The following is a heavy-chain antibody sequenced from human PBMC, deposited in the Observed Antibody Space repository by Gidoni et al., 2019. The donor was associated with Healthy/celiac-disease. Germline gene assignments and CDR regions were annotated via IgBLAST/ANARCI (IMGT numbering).Heavy chain of an antibody. V-gene: IGHV3-48*03. J-gene: IGHJ6*02. CDR2: ISSSGSTI. D-gene: IGHD4-17*01. Sequence: EVQLVESGGGLVQPGGSLRLSCAASGFTFSSYEMNWVRQAPGKGLEWVSYISSSGSTIYYADSVKGRFTISRDNAKNSLYLQMNSLRAEDTAVYYCARDHKSPHDYGDYPRKGQYYYYGMDVWGQGTTVTVSS. CDR1: GFTFSSYE. CDR3: ARDHKSPHDYGDYPRKGQYYYYGMDV.